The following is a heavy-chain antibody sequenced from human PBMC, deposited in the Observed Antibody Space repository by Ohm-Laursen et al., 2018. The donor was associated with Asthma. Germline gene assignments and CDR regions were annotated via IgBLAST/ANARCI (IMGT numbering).Heavy chain of an antibody. J-gene: IGHJ4*02. V-gene: IGHV3-7*03. D-gene: IGHD3-10*01. CDR1: GFTFNTYW. CDR3: AVSIYAYGEGAY. Sequence: SLRLSCAASGFTFNTYWMSWVRQAPGKGLGWVANINQDGSIWGYVDSVKGRFAISRDNAHNSLYLQMNSLRAEDTAFYYCAVSIYAYGEGAYWGQGTLVTVSS. CDR2: INQDGSIW.